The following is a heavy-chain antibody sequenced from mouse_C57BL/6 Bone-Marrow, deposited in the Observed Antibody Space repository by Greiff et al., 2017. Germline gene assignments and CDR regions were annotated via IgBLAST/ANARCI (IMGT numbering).Heavy chain of an antibody. CDR1: GYNFTSYW. Sequence: QVQLQQPGAELVRPGTSVKLSCKASGYNFTSYWMHWVKQRPGQGLEWIGVIDPSDSYTNYNQKFKGKATLTVDTSSSTAYMQLSSLTTEDSAVYYCASWVAYWGQGTLVTVSA. CDR3: ASWVAY. CDR2: IDPSDSYT. V-gene: IGHV1-59*01. J-gene: IGHJ3*01.